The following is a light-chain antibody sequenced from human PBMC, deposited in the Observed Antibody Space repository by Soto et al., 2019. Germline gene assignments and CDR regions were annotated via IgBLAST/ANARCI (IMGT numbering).Light chain of an antibody. Sequence: SLSPGERATLSCRASQSINNRYLAWYQQKPGQAPRLLIYGASSRATGIPDRFIGSGSGTDFTLTISRLEPEDFAVYYCQQFGSSPGFTFGPGTKVDIK. CDR3: QQFGSSPGFT. CDR1: QSINNRY. CDR2: GAS. J-gene: IGKJ3*01. V-gene: IGKV3-20*01.